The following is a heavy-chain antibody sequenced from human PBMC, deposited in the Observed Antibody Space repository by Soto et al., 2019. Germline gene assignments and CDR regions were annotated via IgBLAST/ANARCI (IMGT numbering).Heavy chain of an antibody. J-gene: IGHJ3*02. CDR1: GDSVSSNTAS. D-gene: IGHD6-19*01. V-gene: IGHV6-1*01. CDR3: ATSGPGCNYGFDI. CDR2: TYYRSQWYN. Sequence: SQTLSLTCAISGDSVSSNTASWNWIRQSPSRGLEWLGRTYYRSQWYNEYAVSVKSRININPVTSKNQFSLQLNSVTPEDTAVYYCATSGPGCNYGFDIWGQGTMVTVSS.